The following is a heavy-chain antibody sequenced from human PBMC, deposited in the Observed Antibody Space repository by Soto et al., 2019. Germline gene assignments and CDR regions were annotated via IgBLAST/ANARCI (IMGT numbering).Heavy chain of an antibody. CDR1: GFTFSSYG. CDR2: ISYDGSKK. V-gene: IGHV3-30*18. Sequence: QVQLVESGGGVVQPGRSLRLSCAASGFTFSSYGMHWVRQAPGKGLEWVAVISYDGSKKYYVDSVKGRFTISRDNSKNTLFLQMNSLRAEDTAVYYCAKDWPMYYSDSSGLFDYWGQGTLVTVSS. CDR3: AKDWPMYYSDSSGLFDY. J-gene: IGHJ4*02. D-gene: IGHD3-22*01.